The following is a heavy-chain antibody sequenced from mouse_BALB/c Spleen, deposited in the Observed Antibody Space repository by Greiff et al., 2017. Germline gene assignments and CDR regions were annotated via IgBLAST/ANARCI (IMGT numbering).Heavy chain of an antibody. CDR3: AREDGYSPFDY. CDR1: GYSFTGYY. J-gene: IGHJ2*01. CDR2: ISCYNGAT. Sequence: LVKTGASVKISCKASGYSFTGYYMHWVKQSHGKSLEWIGYISCYNGATSYNPKVKGKATFAVDTSASPAYMQFNSLTSEDSAVFYCAREDGYSPFDYWGQGTTLTVSS. V-gene: IGHV1S34*01. D-gene: IGHD2-3*01.